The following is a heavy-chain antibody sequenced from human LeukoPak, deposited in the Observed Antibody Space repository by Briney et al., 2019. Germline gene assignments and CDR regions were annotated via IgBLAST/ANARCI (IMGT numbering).Heavy chain of an antibody. Sequence: SETLSLTCAVYGGSFSGYYWSWIRQPPGKGLEWIGEINHSGSTNYNPSLKSRVTISVDTSKNQFSLKLSSVTAADTAVYYCARERYDYGDYVGWFDPWGQGTLVTVSS. D-gene: IGHD4-17*01. CDR3: ARERYDYGDYVGWFDP. CDR2: INHSGST. CDR1: GGSFSGYY. J-gene: IGHJ5*02. V-gene: IGHV4-34*01.